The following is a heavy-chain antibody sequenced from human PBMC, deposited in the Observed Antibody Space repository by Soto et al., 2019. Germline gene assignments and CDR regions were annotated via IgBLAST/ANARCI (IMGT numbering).Heavy chain of an antibody. D-gene: IGHD6-13*01. CDR3: ARGTSWQLPFDY. J-gene: IGHJ4*02. CDR2: ISYSGST. CDR1: SDSISSYY. V-gene: IGHV4-59*01. Sequence: SETLSLTCTVSSDSISSYYWSWIRQPPGKRLEWIGYISYSGSTDYNPSLKSRVTISGDTSKNQFSLKVSSVTAADTAVYYCARGTSWQLPFDYWGQGTLVTGLL.